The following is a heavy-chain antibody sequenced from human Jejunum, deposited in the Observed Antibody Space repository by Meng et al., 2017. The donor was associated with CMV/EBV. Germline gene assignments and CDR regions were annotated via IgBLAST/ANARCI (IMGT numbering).Heavy chain of an antibody. Sequence: FPFSSFGMRRVRQTPGKRLYWVAFIRFDGNNNYYADTVKSRFTVSRDNSKSTVYLQMEIVRIEDSAVYYCVRDWAFEYNQGGKYHFNNWGKEALAPSPQ. CDR3: VRDWAFEYNQGGKYHFNN. CDR2: IRFDGNNN. CDR1: FPFSSFG. D-gene: IGHD4-23*01. V-gene: IGHV3-30*02. J-gene: IGHJ4*01.